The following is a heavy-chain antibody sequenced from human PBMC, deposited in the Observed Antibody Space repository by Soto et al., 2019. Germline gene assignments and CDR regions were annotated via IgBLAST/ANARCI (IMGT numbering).Heavy chain of an antibody. J-gene: IGHJ6*02. CDR3: ARDGGCTNGVCYYYGMYV. V-gene: IGHV3-30-3*01. Sequence: GGSLRLSCAASGFTFSNYEMHWVRQAPGKGLEWVAVISYDGSNKYYADSVKGRFTISRDNSKNTLYLQMNSLRAEDTAVYYCARDGGCTNGVCYYYGMYVWGQGTTVTVSS. CDR1: GFTFSNYE. CDR2: ISYDGSNK. D-gene: IGHD2-8*01.